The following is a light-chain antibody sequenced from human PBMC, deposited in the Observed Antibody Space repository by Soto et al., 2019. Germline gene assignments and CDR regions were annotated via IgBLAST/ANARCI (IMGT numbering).Light chain of an antibody. V-gene: IGLV1-47*01. CDR2: RNN. CDR3: AARDDSLSGHWV. CDR1: SSNIGSEY. Sequence: LTQPPSASGTPGQRVTISCSGSSSNIGSEYVVWYQHLPGTAPKLLIYRNNQRPSGVPDRFAGSKSGTSASLAISGLRSEDEADYYCAARDDSLSGHWVFGGGTKLTVL. J-gene: IGLJ3*02.